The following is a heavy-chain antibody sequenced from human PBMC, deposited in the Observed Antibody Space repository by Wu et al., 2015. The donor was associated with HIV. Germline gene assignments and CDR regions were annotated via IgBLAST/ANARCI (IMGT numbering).Heavy chain of an antibody. J-gene: IGHJ3*02. CDR2: INPSGGST. V-gene: IGHV1-46*01. CDR1: GYTFTGYY. Sequence: QVQLVQSGAEVKKPGASVKVSCKASGYTFTGYYIHWVRQAPGQGLEWMGIINPSGGSTTYAQKFQGRVTMTRDTSTSTVYMELSSLRFEDTAVYYCARDLPSYGRSHQEAFDIWGQGTMVTVSS. D-gene: IGHD4-17*01. CDR3: ARDLPSYGRSHQEAFDI.